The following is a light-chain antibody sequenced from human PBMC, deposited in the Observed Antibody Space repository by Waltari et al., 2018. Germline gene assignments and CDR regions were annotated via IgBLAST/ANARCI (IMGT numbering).Light chain of an antibody. J-gene: IGLJ1*01. Sequence: QSVLTQPPSVSAPPGQPVTTSCSAARSKLGNNYVSWYQHFPGTAPKLLIYENNRRPSGIPDRFSGSKSGTSATLGITGLQTGDEADYYCGTWDASLGGIFGTGTKVTVL. CDR2: ENN. CDR3: GTWDASLGGI. V-gene: IGLV1-51*02. CDR1: RSKLGNNY.